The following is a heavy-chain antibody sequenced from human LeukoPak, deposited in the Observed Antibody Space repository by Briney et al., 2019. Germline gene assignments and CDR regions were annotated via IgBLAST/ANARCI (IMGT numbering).Heavy chain of an antibody. V-gene: IGHV3-23*01. CDR1: GFTFSSYG. CDR3: AKDPDDSSDTGDY. D-gene: IGHD3-22*01. CDR2: ISGSGGST. Sequence: GGSLRLSCAASGFTFSSYGMSWVRQAPGKGLEWVSAISGSGGSTYYADSVKGRFTISRDNSKNTLYLQMNSLRAEDTAVYYCAKDPDDSSDTGDYWGQGTLVTVSS. J-gene: IGHJ4*02.